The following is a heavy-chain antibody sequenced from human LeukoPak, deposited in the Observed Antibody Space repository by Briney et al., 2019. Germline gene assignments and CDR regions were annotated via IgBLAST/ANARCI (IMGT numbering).Heavy chain of an antibody. Sequence: GGSLRLSCAASGFPFSSYSMTWVRQAPGKGLEWVANIKPDGTTKFYVDSVKGRFTISRDNALNSLYLQMNSLRAEDTAIYYCARTIVDGGTNYWGQGTLVTVSS. J-gene: IGHJ4*02. CDR1: GFPFSSYS. D-gene: IGHD1-1*01. V-gene: IGHV3-7*03. CDR3: ARTIVDGGTNY. CDR2: IKPDGTTK.